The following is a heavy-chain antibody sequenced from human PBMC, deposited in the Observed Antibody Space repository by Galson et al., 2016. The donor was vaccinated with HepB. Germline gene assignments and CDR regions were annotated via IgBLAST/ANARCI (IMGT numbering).Heavy chain of an antibody. CDR3: AQPRTTVTTLYYCYGMDV. CDR2: IIPIFGTA. CDR1: GGTFSNYA. D-gene: IGHD4-17*01. V-gene: IGHV1-69*13. J-gene: IGHJ6*02. Sequence: SVKVSCKASGGTFSNYAISWVRQAPGQGLEWMGGIIPIFGTANYAQKFQGRVTITADESTSTAYMELSSLRSEDTAVYYCAQPRTTVTTLYYCYGMDVWGQRTTSTVTS.